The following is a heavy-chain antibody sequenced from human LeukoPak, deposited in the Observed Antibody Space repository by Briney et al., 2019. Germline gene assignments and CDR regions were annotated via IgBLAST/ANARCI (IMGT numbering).Heavy chain of an antibody. D-gene: IGHD6-19*01. CDR3: ARDLGKAGGYSSAFDY. V-gene: IGHV3-7*01. CDR2: LKEDGSER. CDR1: GFTLNNLW. Sequence: GSLEPSLAAPGFTLNNLWISWVRQAPGKGLGGVANLKEDGSERYYVVSVKGRFTISRDNAKNSLYLQMDSLRAEDTAVYYCARDLGKAGGYSSAFDYWGQGTLVTVSS. J-gene: IGHJ4*02.